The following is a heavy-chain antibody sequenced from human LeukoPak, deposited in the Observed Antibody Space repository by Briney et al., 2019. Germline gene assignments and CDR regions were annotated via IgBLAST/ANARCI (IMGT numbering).Heavy chain of an antibody. CDR2: ISAYNGNT. J-gene: IGHJ4*02. Sequence: ASVKVSCKASGGAFSSYAISWVRQAPGQGLEWMGWISAYNGNTNYAQKLQGRVTMTTDTSTSTAYMELRSLRSDDTAVYYCARGVYSYGLRGLSDYWGQGTLVTVSS. CDR1: GGAFSSYA. D-gene: IGHD5-18*01. CDR3: ARGVYSYGLRGLSDY. V-gene: IGHV1-18*01.